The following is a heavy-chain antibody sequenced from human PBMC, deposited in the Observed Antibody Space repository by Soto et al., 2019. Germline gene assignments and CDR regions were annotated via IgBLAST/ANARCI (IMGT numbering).Heavy chain of an antibody. CDR1: GGSFSGYY. V-gene: IGHV4-34*01. CDR2: INHSGST. D-gene: IGHD6-6*01. J-gene: IGHJ6*03. CDR3: ARGVRKEPYSSSSVRDYYYYYMDV. Sequence: SETLSLTCAVYGGSFSGYYWSWIRQPPGKGLEWIGEINHSGSTNYNPSLKSRVTISVDTSKNQFSLKLSSVTAADTAVYYCARGVRKEPYSSSSVRDYYYYYMDVWGKGTTVTVSS.